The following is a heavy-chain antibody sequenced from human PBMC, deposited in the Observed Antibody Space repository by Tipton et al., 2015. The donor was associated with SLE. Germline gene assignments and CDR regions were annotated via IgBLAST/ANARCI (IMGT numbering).Heavy chain of an antibody. CDR2: ISYTGST. D-gene: IGHD1-26*01. CDR3: ARGPSVVGTSGYDALDI. V-gene: IGHV4-38-2*02. J-gene: IGHJ3*02. CDR1: GFSISSSHY. Sequence: TLSLTCSVSGFSISSSHYWGWIRQSPGKGLEWIGSISYTGSTFYSPSLKSRVTMSLDTSKNQFSLRLMSVTATDTALYYCARGPSVVGTSGYDALDIWGQGTMVTVSS.